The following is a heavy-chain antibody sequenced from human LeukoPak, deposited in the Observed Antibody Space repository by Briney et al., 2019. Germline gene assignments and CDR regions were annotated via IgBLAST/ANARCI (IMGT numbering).Heavy chain of an antibody. CDR2: ISAYNGNT. J-gene: IGHJ4*02. Sequence: ASVKVSCKASGYTFTSYGISWVRQAPGQGLEWMGWISAYNGNTNYAQKLQGRVTMTTDTSTSTAYMELRSLRSDDTAVYYCARDTSGYSSGWYSNEGFYWGQGTLVTVSS. V-gene: IGHV1-18*01. CDR1: GYTFTSYG. CDR3: ARDTSGYSSGWYSNEGFY. D-gene: IGHD6-19*01.